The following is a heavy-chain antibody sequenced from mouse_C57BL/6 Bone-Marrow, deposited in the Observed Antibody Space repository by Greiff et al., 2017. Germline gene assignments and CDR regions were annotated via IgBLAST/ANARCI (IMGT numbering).Heavy chain of an antibody. V-gene: IGHV14-4*01. CDR3: TSYGSFDY. CDR1: GFNIKDDY. Sequence: EVKLMESGAELVRPGASVKLSCTASGFNIKDDYMHWVKQRPEQGLEWIGWIDPENGDTEYASKFQGKATITADTSSNTAYLQLSSLTSEDPAVYYCTSYGSFDYWGQGTTLTVSS. J-gene: IGHJ2*01. D-gene: IGHD1-1*01. CDR2: IDPENGDT.